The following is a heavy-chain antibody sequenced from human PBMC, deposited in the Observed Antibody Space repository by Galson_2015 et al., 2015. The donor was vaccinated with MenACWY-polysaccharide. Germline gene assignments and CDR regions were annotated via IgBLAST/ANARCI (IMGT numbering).Heavy chain of an antibody. J-gene: IGHJ5*02. V-gene: IGHV1-8*01. CDR1: GYSFSSYD. Sequence: SVKVSCKASGYSFSSYDINWVRQTTGQGLEWIGWMNPNSGNTCYAQKFQGRVTMTRNTSISIAYMELSSLRSEDTAVYYCARGGKYYYDSSGYLNWFDPWGQGTLVTVS. D-gene: IGHD3-22*01. CDR3: ARGGKYYYDSSGYLNWFDP. CDR2: MNPNSGNT.